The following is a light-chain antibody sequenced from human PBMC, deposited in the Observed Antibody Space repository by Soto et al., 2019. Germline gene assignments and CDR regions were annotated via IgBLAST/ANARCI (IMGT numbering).Light chain of an antibody. J-gene: IGKJ1*01. Sequence: IVLTQSPGTLSLSPGERATLSCRASQSVRSSYLAWYQQKPGQAPRLLIYGASSRATGTPDRFSGSGSGTDFTLTISRLEPEDFAVYYCQQYGSSPGTFGQGTKVDIK. CDR2: GAS. CDR1: QSVRSSY. V-gene: IGKV3-20*01. CDR3: QQYGSSPGT.